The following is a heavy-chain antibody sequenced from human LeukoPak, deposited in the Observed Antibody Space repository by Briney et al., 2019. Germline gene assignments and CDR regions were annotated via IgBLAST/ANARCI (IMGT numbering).Heavy chain of an antibody. D-gene: IGHD4-17*01. CDR2: ISSSSSYI. CDR1: GFTFSSYS. V-gene: IGHV3-21*01. J-gene: IGHJ3*02. Sequence: GGSLRLSCAASGFTFSSYSMNWVRQVPGKGLEWVSSISSSSSYIYYADSVKGRFTISRDNAKNSLYLQMNSLRAEDTAVYYCARVDDYGDREGAFDIWGQGTMVTVSS. CDR3: ARVDDYGDREGAFDI.